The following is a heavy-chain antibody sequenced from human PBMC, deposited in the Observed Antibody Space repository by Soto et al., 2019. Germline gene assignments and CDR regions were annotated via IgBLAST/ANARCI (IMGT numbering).Heavy chain of an antibody. V-gene: IGHV1-8*02. CDR3: ATFYGVDV. Sequence: ASVKVSCKASGYTFTSSGISWVRQAPGQGLEWLGWMNPNSGNTGYAQKFQGRVSMTRDTSISTAYMDLNSLTSEDTAVYYCATFYGVDVWGQGTTVTVSS. CDR2: MNPNSGNT. J-gene: IGHJ6*02. CDR1: GYTFTSSG.